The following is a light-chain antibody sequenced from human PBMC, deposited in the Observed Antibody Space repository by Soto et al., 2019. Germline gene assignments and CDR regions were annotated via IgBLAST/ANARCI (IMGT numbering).Light chain of an antibody. V-gene: IGLV1-40*01. CDR1: SFNIGAGYD. J-gene: IGLJ1*01. CDR3: QSFDSNLSGSF. CDR2: GNS. Sequence: QSVLTQPPSVSGAPGQRVTISCTGSSFNIGAGYDVHWYQQLPGTAPKLLIYGNSNRPSGVPDRFSGSKSGTSASLAITGLQAEDEADYYCQSFDSNLSGSFFGTGTKLTV.